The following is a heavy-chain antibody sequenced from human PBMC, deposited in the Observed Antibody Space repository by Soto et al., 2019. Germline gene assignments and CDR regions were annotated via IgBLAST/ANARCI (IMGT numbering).Heavy chain of an antibody. Sequence: EVQLVESGGGLVQPGGSLRLSCAASGFTFSLYSMSWVRQAPGKGLEWVSYISRSSTGIHYADYVKGRVTISRDDATNSMHPEMNSLSDGVTAVDYCAMAVSWGLDVWGQGTKVRISS. J-gene: IGHJ6*02. CDR2: ISRSSTGI. D-gene: IGHD2-15*01. CDR3: AMAVSWGLDV. V-gene: IGHV3-48*02. CDR1: GFTFSLYS.